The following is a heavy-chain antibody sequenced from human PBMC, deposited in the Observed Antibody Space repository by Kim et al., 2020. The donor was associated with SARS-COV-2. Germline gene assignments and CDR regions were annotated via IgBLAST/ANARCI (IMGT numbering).Heavy chain of an antibody. D-gene: IGHD3-10*01. J-gene: IGHJ4*02. V-gene: IGHV3-15*01. Sequence: DYAAPVKGRFTISRDDSKNTLYLQMNSLKTEDTAVYYCTTDEGLWFGDRGYWGQGTLVTVSS. CDR3: TTDEGLWFGDRGY.